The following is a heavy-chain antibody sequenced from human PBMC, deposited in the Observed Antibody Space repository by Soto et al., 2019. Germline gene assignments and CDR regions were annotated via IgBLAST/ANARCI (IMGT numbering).Heavy chain of an antibody. D-gene: IGHD3-22*01. CDR1: GCTFSSYA. Sequence: ASVKVSCKASGCTFSSYAISWVRQAPGQGLEWMGGIIPIFGTANYAQKFQGRVTITADESTSTAYMELSSLRSEDTAVYYCANTKYYYDSSGYYPIVGYDAFDIWGQGTMVTVSS. J-gene: IGHJ3*02. V-gene: IGHV1-69*13. CDR2: IIPIFGTA. CDR3: ANTKYYYDSSGYYPIVGYDAFDI.